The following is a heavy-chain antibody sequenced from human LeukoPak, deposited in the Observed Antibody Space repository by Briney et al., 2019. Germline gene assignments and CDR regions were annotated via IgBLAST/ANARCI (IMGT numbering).Heavy chain of an antibody. Sequence: VASVKVSCKASGDTFTSYAMHCVRQAPGQRLEWMGWINAGNGNTKYSQKFQGRVTITRDTSASTAYMELSSLRSEDTAVYYCASSTVRGSWFDPWGQGTLVTVSS. CDR2: INAGNGNT. V-gene: IGHV1-3*01. D-gene: IGHD1-26*01. J-gene: IGHJ5*02. CDR1: GDTFTSYA. CDR3: ASSTVRGSWFDP.